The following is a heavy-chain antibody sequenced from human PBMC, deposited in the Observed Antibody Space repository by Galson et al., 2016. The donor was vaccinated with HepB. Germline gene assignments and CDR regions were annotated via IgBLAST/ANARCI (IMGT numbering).Heavy chain of an antibody. D-gene: IGHD4-11*01. V-gene: IGHV5-51*01. Sequence: QSGAEVKKPGESLKISCKASGYTFSNNWIAWVRQMPGKGLEWMGIIQPGDSDTRYSPSFQGQVTISADKSLNIVYLQWSSLKASDTAMYYCARRFRPHRNYEDLLDCWGQGTLVTVSS. J-gene: IGHJ4*02. CDR1: GYTFSNNW. CDR3: ARRFRPHRNYEDLLDC. CDR2: IQPGDSDT.